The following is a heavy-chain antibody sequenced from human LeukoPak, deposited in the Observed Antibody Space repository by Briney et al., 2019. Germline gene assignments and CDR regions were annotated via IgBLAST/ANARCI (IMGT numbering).Heavy chain of an antibody. Sequence: ASVKVSCKASGGTFSSYAISWVRQAPGQGLEWMGGIIPIFGTANYAQKFHGRVTITADKSTSKAYMELSSLRSEDTAVYYCAKDRTQWLVLLVLDYWGQGTLVTVSS. V-gene: IGHV1-69*06. CDR3: AKDRTQWLVLLVLDY. J-gene: IGHJ4*02. CDR1: GGTFSSYA. CDR2: IIPIFGTA. D-gene: IGHD6-19*01.